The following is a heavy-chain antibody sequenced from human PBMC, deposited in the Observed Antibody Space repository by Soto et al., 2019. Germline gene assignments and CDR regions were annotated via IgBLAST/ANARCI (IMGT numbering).Heavy chain of an antibody. CDR3: AREGTLTFVGVIAIDY. CDR1: GGSISSSNW. J-gene: IGHJ4*02. D-gene: IGHD3-16*02. V-gene: IGHV4-4*02. CDR2: IYHSGRT. Sequence: QVQLQESGPGLVKPSGTLSLTCAVSGGSISSSNWWSWVRQPPGKGLEWIGEIYHSGRTNYNPSLKGRVTSSVGKSKNHCSLKLSTVTAASTAVYDWAREGTLTFVGVIAIDYWGQGTLVTVSS.